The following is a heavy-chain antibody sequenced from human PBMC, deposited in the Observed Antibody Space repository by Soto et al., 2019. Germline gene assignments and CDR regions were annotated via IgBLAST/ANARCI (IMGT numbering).Heavy chain of an antibody. CDR2: IIPIFGTA. J-gene: IGHJ5*02. D-gene: IGHD2-15*01. CDR1: GGTFSSYS. CDR3: ARDAGYCSGGSCSNWFDP. V-gene: IGHV1-69*01. Sequence: GASVKVSCKGSGGTFSSYSISWVRQAPGQGLEWMGGIIPIFGTANYAQKFQGRVTITADESTSTAYMELSSLRSEDTAVYYCARDAGYCSGGSCSNWFDPWGQGTLVTVSS.